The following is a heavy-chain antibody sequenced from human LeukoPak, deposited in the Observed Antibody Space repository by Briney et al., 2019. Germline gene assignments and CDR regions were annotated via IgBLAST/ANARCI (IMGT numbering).Heavy chain of an antibody. J-gene: IGHJ6*03. D-gene: IGHD3-3*01. CDR2: IYYSGST. Sequence: PSETLSLTCTVSGGSISSSSHYWGWIRQPPGTGLEWIGSIYYSGSTYYNPSLKSRVTISVDTSKNQFSLKLSSVTAADTAVYYCARQGYYVYYYYYYMDVWGKGTTVTVSS. CDR1: GGSISSSSHY. CDR3: ARQGYYVYYYYYYMDV. V-gene: IGHV4-39*01.